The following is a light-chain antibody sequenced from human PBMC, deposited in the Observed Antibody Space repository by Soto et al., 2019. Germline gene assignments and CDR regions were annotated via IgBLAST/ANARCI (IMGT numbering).Light chain of an antibody. CDR2: DVT. CDR3: CSYAGSYTWV. CDR1: SSDVGHYNF. Sequence: QSALTQPYSVSGSPGQSVTISCSGTSSDVGHYNFVSWYQHHPGKAPKLLIYDVTTRPSGVPDRFSGSKSGNTASLTISGLQAEDEADFYCCSYAGSYTWVFGGGTKLTV. J-gene: IGLJ3*02. V-gene: IGLV2-11*01.